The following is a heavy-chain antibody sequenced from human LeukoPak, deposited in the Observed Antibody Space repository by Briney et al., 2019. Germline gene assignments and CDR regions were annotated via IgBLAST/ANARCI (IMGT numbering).Heavy chain of an antibody. D-gene: IGHD1-14*01. J-gene: IGHJ6*03. CDR2: TRNKANSYTT. V-gene: IGHV3-72*01. CDR1: GFTFSDHY. CDR3: ARVKMLAGTQSYYYYMDV. Sequence: GGSLRLSCAASGFTFSDHYMDWVRQAPGKGLEWVGRTRNKANSYTTEYAASVKGRFTISRDDSKNSLYLQMNSLKTEDTAVYYCARVKMLAGTQSYYYYMDVWGKGTTVTVSS.